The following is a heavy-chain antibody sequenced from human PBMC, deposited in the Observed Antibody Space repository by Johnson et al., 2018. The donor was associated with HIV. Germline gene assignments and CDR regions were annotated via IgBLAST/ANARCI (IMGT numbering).Heavy chain of an antibody. V-gene: IGHV3-33*01. CDR3: TTGLYWNDAFNI. CDR1: GFTFSSYG. J-gene: IGHJ3*02. D-gene: IGHD1-1*01. CDR2: IWYDGSNK. Sequence: VQLVESGGGVVQPGRSLRLSCAASGFTFSSYGMHWVRQAPGKGLEWVAVIWYDGSNKYYADSVKGRFTISRDGSKNTLYLHMNSLKTEDTGVYYCTTGLYWNDAFNIWGQGTMVSVSS.